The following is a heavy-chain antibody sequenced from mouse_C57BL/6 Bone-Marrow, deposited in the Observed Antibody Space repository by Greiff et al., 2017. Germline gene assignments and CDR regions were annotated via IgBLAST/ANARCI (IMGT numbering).Heavy chain of an antibody. Sequence: EVNVVESGGGLVKPGGSLQLSCAASGFTFSSYAMSWVRQTPEKRLEWVATFSDGGSYTYFPDNVKGRFTISRDNAKNNLYLQMSQLKSEDTAMYYCARGDGYPLAMDYWGQGTSVTVSS. CDR1: GFTFSSYA. D-gene: IGHD2-3*01. V-gene: IGHV5-4*03. CDR3: ARGDGYPLAMDY. J-gene: IGHJ4*01. CDR2: FSDGGSYT.